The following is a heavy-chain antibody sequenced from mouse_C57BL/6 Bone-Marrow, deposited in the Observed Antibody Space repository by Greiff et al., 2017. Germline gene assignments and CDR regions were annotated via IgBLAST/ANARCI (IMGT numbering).Heavy chain of an antibody. V-gene: IGHV1-59*01. Sequence: QVQLKQPGAELVRPGTSVKLSCKASGYTFTSYWMHWVKQRPGQGLEWIGVIDPSASYTNYNQKFKGKATLTVDTSSSTAYMQLSSLTSEDSEVYDCARREDDYDGFDYWGQGTTLTVSS. J-gene: IGHJ2*01. CDR2: IDPSASYT. CDR1: GYTFTSYW. D-gene: IGHD2-4*01. CDR3: ARREDDYDGFDY.